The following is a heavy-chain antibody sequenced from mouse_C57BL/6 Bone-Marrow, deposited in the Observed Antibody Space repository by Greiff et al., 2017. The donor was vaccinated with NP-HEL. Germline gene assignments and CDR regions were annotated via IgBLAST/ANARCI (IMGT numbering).Heavy chain of an antibody. J-gene: IGHJ4*01. CDR1: GYTFTSYW. V-gene: IGHV1-50*01. Sequence: VQLQQPGAELVKPGASVKLSCKASGYTFTSYWMQWVKQRPGQGLAWIGEIDPSDSYTNYNQKFKGKATLTVDTSSSTAYMQLSSLTSEDSAVYYCARWSGMDYWGQGTSVTVSS. D-gene: IGHD1-3*01. CDR2: IDPSDSYT. CDR3: ARWSGMDY.